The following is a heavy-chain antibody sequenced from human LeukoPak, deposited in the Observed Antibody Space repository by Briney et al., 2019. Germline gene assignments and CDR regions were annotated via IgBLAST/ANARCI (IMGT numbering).Heavy chain of an antibody. J-gene: IGHJ5*02. CDR2: IEQDGSEK. CDR1: GFTFSNYW. D-gene: IGHD4-17*01. CDR3: ARAGDYGDYVGWFDP. Sequence: GGSLRLSCTVSGFTFSNYWMSWVRQTPGKGLEWVANIEQDGSEKWYVDSVKGRFTISRDNAKNSLYLQMNSLRAEDTAVYYCARAGDYGDYVGWFDPWGQGTLVTVSS. V-gene: IGHV3-7*01.